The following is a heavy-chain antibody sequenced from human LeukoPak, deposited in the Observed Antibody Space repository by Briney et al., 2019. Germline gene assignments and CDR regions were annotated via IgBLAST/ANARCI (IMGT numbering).Heavy chain of an antibody. CDR2: INPNSGGT. V-gene: IGHV1-2*02. D-gene: IGHD3-10*01. Sequence: ASVKVSCKASGYTFTGYYMQWVRQAPGQGLEWMGWINPNSGGTNYAQRFQGRVTMTRGTSISTAYMELRSLRSDDTAVYYCARGYGTTRGDYWGQGTLVTVSS. CDR3: ARGYGTTRGDY. CDR1: GYTFTGYY. J-gene: IGHJ4*02.